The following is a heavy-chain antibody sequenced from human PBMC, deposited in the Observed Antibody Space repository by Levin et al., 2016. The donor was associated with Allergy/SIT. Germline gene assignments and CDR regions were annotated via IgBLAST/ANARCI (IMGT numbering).Heavy chain of an antibody. CDR3: ARVYSSSSGRALDY. V-gene: IGHV3-7*03. J-gene: IGHJ4*02. CDR2: IKEDGSGN. Sequence: GGSLRLSCAASGFIFGSYWMSWVRQAPGKGLEWVANIKEDGSGNYYVDSVKGRFTVSRDNAKRALYLQMNSLRAEDTAVYYCARVYSSSSGRALDYWGQGTLVTVSS. D-gene: IGHD6-6*01. CDR1: GFIFGSYW.